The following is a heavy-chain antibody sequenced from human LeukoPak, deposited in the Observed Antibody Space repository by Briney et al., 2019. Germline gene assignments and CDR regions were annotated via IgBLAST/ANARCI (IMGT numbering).Heavy chain of an antibody. CDR3: ARETDYYDSSGYYYEPNWFDP. D-gene: IGHD3-22*01. CDR1: GGTFSSYA. V-gene: IGHV1-69*04. J-gene: IGHJ5*02. Sequence: SVKVSCKASGGTFSSYAISWVRQAPGQGLEWMGRIIPILGIANYAQKFQGRVTITADKSTSTAYMELSSLRSEDTAVYYCARETDYYDSSGYYYEPNWFDPWGQGNLVTVSS. CDR2: IIPILGIA.